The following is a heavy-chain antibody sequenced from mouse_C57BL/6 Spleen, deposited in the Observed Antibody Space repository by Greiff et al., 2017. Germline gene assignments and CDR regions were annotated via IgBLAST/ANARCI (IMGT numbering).Heavy chain of an antibody. Sequence: QVQLQQPGAELVKPGASVKLSCKASGYTFTSYWMPWVKQRPGRGLEWIGRIDPNSGGTKYNEKFKSKATLTVDKPSSTAYMQLSSLTSEDSAVYSVAKYYYLNYWYFDVWGTGTSVTVSS. CDR2: IDPNSGGT. CDR1: GYTFTSYW. D-gene: IGHD2-1*01. V-gene: IGHV1-72*01. CDR3: AKYYYLNYWYFDV. J-gene: IGHJ1*03.